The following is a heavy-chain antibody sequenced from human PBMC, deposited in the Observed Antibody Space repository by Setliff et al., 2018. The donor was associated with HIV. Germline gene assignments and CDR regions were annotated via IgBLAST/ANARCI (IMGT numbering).Heavy chain of an antibody. D-gene: IGHD3-16*01. CDR1: GGSISSYY. V-gene: IGHV4-4*07. CDR2: IYTSGST. CDR3: ASQLWAGYYYYGMDV. Sequence: SETLSLTCTVSGGSISSYYWSWIRQPAGKGLEWIGRIYTSGSTNYNPSLRSRVTMSVDTSKNQFSLKLSSVTAADTAVYYCASQLWAGYYYYGMDVWGQGTTVTVSS. J-gene: IGHJ6*02.